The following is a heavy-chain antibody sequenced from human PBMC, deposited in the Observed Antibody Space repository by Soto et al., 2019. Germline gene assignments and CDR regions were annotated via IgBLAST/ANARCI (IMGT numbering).Heavy chain of an antibody. V-gene: IGHV4-31*03. CDR1: GGSISSGGYY. Sequence: PSETLSLTCTVSGGSISSGGYYWSWIRQHPGKGLEWIGHIYYSGSTYYNPSLKSRVTISVDTSKNQFSLKLSSVTAADTAVYYCARDHPYYDFWSGPHSYGMDVWGQGTTVTVSS. J-gene: IGHJ6*02. CDR3: ARDHPYYDFWSGPHSYGMDV. CDR2: IYYSGST. D-gene: IGHD3-3*01.